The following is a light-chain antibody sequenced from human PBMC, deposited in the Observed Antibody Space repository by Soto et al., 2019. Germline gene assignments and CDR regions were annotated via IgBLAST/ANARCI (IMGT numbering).Light chain of an antibody. CDR1: QGIITY. CDR3: QQTRSYPST. Sequence: IQLTQSPSSLSASVGDSVTITCRASQGIITYLAWYQQKPGKAPNLLIYGSSTLQSGVPLRCSGSGSGTDFTLPLSSLQAEDFANYSCQQTRSYPSTFGGGTKVDIK. J-gene: IGKJ4*01. V-gene: IGKV1-9*01. CDR2: GSS.